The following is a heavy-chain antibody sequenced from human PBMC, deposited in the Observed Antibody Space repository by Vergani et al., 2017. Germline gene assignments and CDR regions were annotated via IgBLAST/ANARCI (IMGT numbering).Heavy chain of an antibody. CDR3: ARDPIAVAGTGD. J-gene: IGHJ4*02. CDR1: GFTVSSNY. D-gene: IGHD6-19*01. Sequence: EVQLVESGGGLVQPGGSLRLSCAASGFTVSSNYMSWVRQAPGKGMEWVAVIYSGGSTYYANSVKGRFTISRHNSKNPLYLQMNSLRAEDTAVYYCARDPIAVAGTGDWGQGTLVTVSS. CDR2: IYSGGST. V-gene: IGHV3-53*04.